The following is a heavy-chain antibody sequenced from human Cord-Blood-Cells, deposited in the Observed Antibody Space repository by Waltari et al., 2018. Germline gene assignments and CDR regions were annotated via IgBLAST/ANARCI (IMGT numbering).Heavy chain of an antibody. CDR3: ARQITATIFGVADAFDI. V-gene: IGHV5-51*01. Sequence: EVQLVQSGAEVKKPGESLKISCKGSGYSFTSYWIGWVRQMPGKGLEWMGIIYPGDSDTRYSPSFQGQVTSSADKSISTAYLQWSSLKASDTAMYYCARQITATIFGVADAFDIWGQGTMVTVSS. CDR1: GYSFTSYW. J-gene: IGHJ3*02. D-gene: IGHD3-3*01. CDR2: IYPGDSDT.